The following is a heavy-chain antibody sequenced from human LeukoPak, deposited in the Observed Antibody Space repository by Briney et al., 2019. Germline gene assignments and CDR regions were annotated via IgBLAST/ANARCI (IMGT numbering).Heavy chain of an antibody. D-gene: IGHD1-26*01. Sequence: GGSLRLSCAASRFIFSNYWMSWVRQAPGKGLEWVANIKQDGSEKYFVDSVGGRFTISRDNAKISLYMEMNSLRAEDTAVYYCARDKAVGPTLLDYWGQGTLVTVSS. CDR2: IKQDGSEK. J-gene: IGHJ4*02. CDR1: RFIFSNYW. V-gene: IGHV3-7*01. CDR3: ARDKAVGPTLLDY.